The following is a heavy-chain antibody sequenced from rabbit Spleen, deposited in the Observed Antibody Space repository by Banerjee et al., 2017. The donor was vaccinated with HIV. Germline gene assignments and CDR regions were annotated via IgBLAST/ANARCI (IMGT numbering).Heavy chain of an antibody. CDR1: GFSFSSSYW. V-gene: IGHV1S45*01. CDR2: IYAGGSDNT. CDR3: ARNYVNAFDP. J-gene: IGHJ2*01. D-gene: IGHD1-1*01. Sequence: QEQLEESGGDLVKPEGSLTLTCTASGFSFSSSYWICWVRQAPGKGLEWIACIYAGGSDNTYYANWAKGRFTISKTSSTTVTLQMTSLTAADTATYFCARNYVNAFDPWGPGTLVTVS.